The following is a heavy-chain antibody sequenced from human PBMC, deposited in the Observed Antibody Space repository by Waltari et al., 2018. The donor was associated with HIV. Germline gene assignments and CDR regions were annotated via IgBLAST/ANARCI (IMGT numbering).Heavy chain of an antibody. CDR1: GYTFTSYG. CDR3: ARDGGGYCSGGVCYTIGAADY. Sequence: QVQLVQSGDEVKKPGASVKVSCKASGYTFTSYGISWVRQAPGQGLEWMGWISAYNGNTNYAQKVQGRVTMTTDTSTSTAYMELRSLRSDDTAVYYCARDGGGYCSGGVCYTIGAADYWGQGTLVTVSS. CDR2: ISAYNGNT. D-gene: IGHD2-8*02. V-gene: IGHV1-18*01. J-gene: IGHJ4*02.